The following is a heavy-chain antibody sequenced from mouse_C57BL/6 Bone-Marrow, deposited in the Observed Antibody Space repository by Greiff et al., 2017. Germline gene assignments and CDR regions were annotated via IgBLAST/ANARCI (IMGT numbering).Heavy chain of an antibody. CDR2: ISSGGDYI. CDR3: TRGNYYGSSYSYWYFDV. V-gene: IGHV5-9-1*02. CDR1: GFTFSSYA. Sequence: EVQLVESGEGLVKPGGSLKLSCAASGFTFSSYAMSWVRQTPEKRLEWVAYISSGGDYIYYADTVKGRFTISSDNARNTLYLQMSSLKSEDTAMYYCTRGNYYGSSYSYWYFDVWGTGTTVTGSS. J-gene: IGHJ1*03. D-gene: IGHD1-1*01.